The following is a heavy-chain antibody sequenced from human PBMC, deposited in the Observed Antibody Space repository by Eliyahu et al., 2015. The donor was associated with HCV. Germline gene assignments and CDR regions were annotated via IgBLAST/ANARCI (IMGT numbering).Heavy chain of an antibody. J-gene: IGHJ2*01. D-gene: IGHD1-7*01. CDR2: ISSSSSYI. CDR1: GFTFSXXS. V-gene: IGHV3-21*01. Sequence: EVQLVESGGGLVKPGGSLRLSCAASGFTFSXXSMNWVRQAPGKGLEWVSSISSSSSYIYYADSVKGRFTISRDNAKNSLYLQMNSLRAEDTAVYYCARDRYNWNYVNHWYFDLWGRGTLVTVSS. CDR3: ARDRYNWNYVNHWYFDL.